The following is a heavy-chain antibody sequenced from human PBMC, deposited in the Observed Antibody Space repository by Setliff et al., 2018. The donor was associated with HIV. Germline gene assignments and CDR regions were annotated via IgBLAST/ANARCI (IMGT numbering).Heavy chain of an antibody. CDR2: IVVGSGDT. V-gene: IGHV1-58*02. D-gene: IGHD3-3*01. Sequence: SVKVSCKASGFTFTTSAMQWVRQARGQRPEWIGWIVVGSGDTNYAQKFQGRVAITRDMSTSTAYMELSSLRSEDTAIYYCAADLVGSYNFWGGYYQGPDAFDIWGQGTMVTVSS. CDR3: AADLVGSYNFWGGYYQGPDAFDI. CDR1: GFTFTTSA. J-gene: IGHJ3*02.